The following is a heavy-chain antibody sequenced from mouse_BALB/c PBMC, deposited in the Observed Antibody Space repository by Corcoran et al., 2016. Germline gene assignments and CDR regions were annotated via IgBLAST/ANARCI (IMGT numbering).Heavy chain of an antibody. CDR3: ASEGFAY. J-gene: IGHJ3*01. CDR1: GYTFTSYV. V-gene: IGHV1S136*01. CDR2: INPYNDGT. Sequence: EVQLQKTGPELVKPEASVTMSCTASGYTFTSYVMHWVKQKPGQGLEWIGYINPYNDGTKYNEKFKGKATLTSDKSSSTAYMELSSLTSEDSAVYYCASEGFAYWGQGTLVTVSA.